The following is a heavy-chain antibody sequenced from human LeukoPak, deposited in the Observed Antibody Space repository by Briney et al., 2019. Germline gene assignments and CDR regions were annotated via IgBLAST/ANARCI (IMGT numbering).Heavy chain of an antibody. CDR1: GFSLSTSGVGVG. V-gene: IGHV2-5*01. J-gene: IGHJ4*02. Sequence: SGPTLVKPTQTLTLTCTFSGFSLSTSGVGVGVGWIRQPPGESLEWLALIYWNDDERYSPSLKSRLTITKDTSKNQVVLTMTNMDPVDTATYYCARRIRSGTYFDYWGQGTLVTVSS. D-gene: IGHD1-26*01. CDR2: IYWNDDE. CDR3: ARRIRSGTYFDY.